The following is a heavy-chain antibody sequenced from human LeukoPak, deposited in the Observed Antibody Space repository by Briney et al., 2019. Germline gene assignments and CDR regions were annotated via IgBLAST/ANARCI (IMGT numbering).Heavy chain of an antibody. J-gene: IGHJ6*03. CDR1: GGSISSGSYY. Sequence: SQTLSLTCTVSGGSISSGSYYWSWIRQPAGEGLEWGGRIYTSGSTNYNPSLKSRVTISVDTSKNQFSLKLSSVTAADTAVYYCARDRFPNYYMDVWGKGTTVTVSS. V-gene: IGHV4-61*02. CDR3: ARDRFPNYYMDV. CDR2: IYTSGST. D-gene: IGHD3-10*01.